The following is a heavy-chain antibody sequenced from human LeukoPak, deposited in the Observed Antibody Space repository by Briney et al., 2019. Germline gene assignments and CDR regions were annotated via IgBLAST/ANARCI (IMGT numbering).Heavy chain of an antibody. V-gene: IGHV3-23*01. CDR2: ISGSGSST. D-gene: IGHD1-26*01. CDR3: AKAVGATMRGGFDN. Sequence: GGSLRLSCAASGFTFSSYAMSWVRQAPGKGLEWVSAISGSGSSTYYADSVKGRFTISRDNSKNTLYLQMNSLRAEDTAVYYCAKAVGATMRGGFDNWGQGTLVTVSS. CDR1: GFTFSSYA. J-gene: IGHJ4*02.